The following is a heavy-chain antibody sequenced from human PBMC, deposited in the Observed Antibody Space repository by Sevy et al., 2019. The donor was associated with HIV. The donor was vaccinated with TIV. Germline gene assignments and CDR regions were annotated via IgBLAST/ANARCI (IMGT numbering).Heavy chain of an antibody. CDR1: GGSITSLY. Sequence: SETSLTCTVSGGSITSLYWNWIRQPPGKGLEWIANIYYNGHINYNPSLKSRVTLSLDTSKNQFSLRLGSATAAGTAMYYCAGENAWGRGYSWGQGTLVTVSS. J-gene: IGHJ4*02. D-gene: IGHD1-26*01. CDR2: IYYNGHI. CDR3: AGENAWGRGYS. V-gene: IGHV4-59*08.